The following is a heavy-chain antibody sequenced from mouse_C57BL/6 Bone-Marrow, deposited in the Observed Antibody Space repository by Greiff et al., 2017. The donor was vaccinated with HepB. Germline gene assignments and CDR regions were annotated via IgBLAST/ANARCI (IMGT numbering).Heavy chain of an antibody. CDR1: GFTFSSYA. CDR2: ISSGGDYI. Sequence: EVKVEESGEGLVKPGGSLKLSCAASGFTFSSYAMSWVRQTPEKRLEWVAYISSGGDYIYYADTVKGRFTISRDNARNTLYLQMSSLKSEDTAMYYCTDYPYAMDYWGQGTSVTVSS. J-gene: IGHJ4*01. D-gene: IGHD2-4*01. V-gene: IGHV5-9-1*02. CDR3: TDYPYAMDY.